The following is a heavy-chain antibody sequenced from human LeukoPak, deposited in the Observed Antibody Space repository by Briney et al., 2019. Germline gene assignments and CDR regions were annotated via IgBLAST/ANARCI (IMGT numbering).Heavy chain of an antibody. CDR3: AKDHLGDYYYYMDV. Sequence: GGSLRLCCAASGFIFSGYAMHWVRQAPGKGLEWVAFIRYDGSNKYYADSVKGRFTISRDNSENTLHLQMNSLRAEDTAVHYCAKDHLGDYYYYMDVWGDGTTVTVSS. CDR1: GFIFSGYA. J-gene: IGHJ6*03. CDR2: IRYDGSNK. V-gene: IGHV3-30*02. D-gene: IGHD3-16*01.